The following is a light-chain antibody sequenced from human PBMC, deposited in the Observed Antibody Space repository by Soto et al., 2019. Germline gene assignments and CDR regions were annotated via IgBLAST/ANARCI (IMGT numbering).Light chain of an antibody. V-gene: IGKV1-9*01. CDR2: GAS. CDR3: QQFKSYPLT. Sequence: DIQLTQSPYFLSASVGDRVTITCRASQGISSYLAWSQQKPGKAPKLLIYGASTLQSGVPSRFSGSGSGTEFTLTISSLQPEDFATYYCQQFKSYPLTFGGGTKVEIK. J-gene: IGKJ4*01. CDR1: QGISSY.